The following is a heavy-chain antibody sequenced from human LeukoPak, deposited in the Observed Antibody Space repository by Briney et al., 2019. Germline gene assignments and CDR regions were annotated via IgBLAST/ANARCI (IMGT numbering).Heavy chain of an antibody. J-gene: IGHJ4*02. D-gene: IGHD1-26*01. CDR3: AKDQEWELLRGYYFDY. V-gene: IGHV3-11*01. Sequence: GGSLRLSCAASGFTFSDYYMSWIRQAPGKGLEWVPYISSSGSTIYYADSVKGRFTISRDNAKNTLYLQMNSLRAEDTAVYYCAKDQEWELLRGYYFDYWGQGTLVTVSS. CDR2: ISSSGSTI. CDR1: GFTFSDYY.